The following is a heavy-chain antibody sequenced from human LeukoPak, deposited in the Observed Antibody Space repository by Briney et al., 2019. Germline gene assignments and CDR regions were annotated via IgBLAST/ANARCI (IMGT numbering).Heavy chain of an antibody. CDR2: ISAYNGNT. CDR1: GYTFNSYS. CDR3: ASCLAGVYGDYVFELDY. Sequence: GASVKVSCKASGYTFNSYSISWVRQAPGQGLEWMGWISAYNGNTNYAQKLQGRVTMTTDTSTSTAYMELRSLRSDDTAVYYCASCLAGVYGDYVFELDYWGQGTLVTVSS. J-gene: IGHJ4*02. V-gene: IGHV1-18*01. D-gene: IGHD4-17*01.